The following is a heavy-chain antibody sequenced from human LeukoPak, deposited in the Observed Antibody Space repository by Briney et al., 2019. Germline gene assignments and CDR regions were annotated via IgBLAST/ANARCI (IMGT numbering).Heavy chain of an antibody. CDR2: MNPNSGNT. Sequence: GASVTVSFTASVYTFTRYDINWVRQATGQGLEWMGWMNPNSGNTGYAQKFQGRVNMTSNTSISTAYMELSSLRSEDTAVYYCARFPYCTNGVWPPAWGQGTLVTVSS. CDR1: VYTFTRYD. V-gene: IGHV1-8*01. D-gene: IGHD2-8*01. J-gene: IGHJ4*02. CDR3: ARFPYCTNGVWPPA.